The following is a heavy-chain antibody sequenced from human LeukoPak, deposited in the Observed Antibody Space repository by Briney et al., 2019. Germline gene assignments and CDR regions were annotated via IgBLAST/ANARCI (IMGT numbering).Heavy chain of an antibody. CDR2: ISYDGSNK. CDR3: ARYSGSYGNFDY. D-gene: IGHD1-26*01. Sequence: PGRSLRLSCAASGFTFSSYAMHWVRQAPGKGLEWVAVISYDGSNKYYADSVKGRFTISRDNSKNTLYLQMNSLRAEDTAVYYCARYSGSYGNFDYWGQGTLVTVSS. J-gene: IGHJ4*02. V-gene: IGHV3-30-3*01. CDR1: GFTFSSYA.